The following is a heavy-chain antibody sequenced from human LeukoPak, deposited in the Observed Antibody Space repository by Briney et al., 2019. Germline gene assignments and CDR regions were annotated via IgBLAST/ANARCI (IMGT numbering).Heavy chain of an antibody. D-gene: IGHD6-13*01. V-gene: IGHV3-23*01. CDR1: GFTFSNYA. Sequence: GGSLRLSCAASGFTFSNYAMSWVRQAPGRGLEWVSAIIGSGGSTYYADSVKGRFTISRDNSKNTLYLQMNSLRAEDTAVYYCAKPHSSSWTCFDYWGQGTLVTVSS. CDR2: IIGSGGST. J-gene: IGHJ4*02. CDR3: AKPHSSSWTCFDY.